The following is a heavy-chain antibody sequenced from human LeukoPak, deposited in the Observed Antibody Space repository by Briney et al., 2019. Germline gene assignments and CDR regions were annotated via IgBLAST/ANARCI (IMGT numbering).Heavy chain of an antibody. Sequence: GESLKISCKASGYIFNNNWIGWVRQMPGKGLEWMGVIYPGDSDTRYSPSFQGQVTISADKSISTAYLQWSSLKASDTAMYYCARLGYCTTSTCPGMDFWGQGTTVTVSS. J-gene: IGHJ6*02. CDR1: GYIFNNNW. CDR3: ARLGYCTTSTCPGMDF. V-gene: IGHV5-51*01. D-gene: IGHD2/OR15-2a*01. CDR2: IYPGDSDT.